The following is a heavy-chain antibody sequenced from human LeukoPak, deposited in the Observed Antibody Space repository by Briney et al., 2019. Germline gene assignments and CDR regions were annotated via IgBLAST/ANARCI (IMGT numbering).Heavy chain of an antibody. V-gene: IGHV4-38-2*02. CDR3: ARDPRWLTPDCTSTSCYENYFDP. D-gene: IGHD2-2*01. J-gene: IGHJ5*02. CDR1: GYSISSGYQ. CDR2: IFHTGSV. Sequence: SETLSLTCAVSGYSISSGYQWAWIRQPPGKTLEWIGSIFHTGSVHYNPSLKSRVTISVGTSTNHFSLRLSSLTAADTAIYYCARDPRWLTPDCTSTSCYENYFDPWGQGILVTVSS.